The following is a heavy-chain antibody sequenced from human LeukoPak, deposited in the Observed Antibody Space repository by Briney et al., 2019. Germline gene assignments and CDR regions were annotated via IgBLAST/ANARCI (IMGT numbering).Heavy chain of an antibody. CDR1: GFTFSDYA. V-gene: IGHV3-23*01. CDR2: ISGSGGST. D-gene: IGHD4-17*01. Sequence: PGGSLRLSCAASGFTFSDYAMNWVRQAPGKGLEWVSTISGSGGSTYYAGSVKGRFTISRDNSKNTLYLQMNSLRAEDTAVYYCAKAVTTLDFDYWGQGTLVTVSS. CDR3: AKAVTTLDFDY. J-gene: IGHJ4*02.